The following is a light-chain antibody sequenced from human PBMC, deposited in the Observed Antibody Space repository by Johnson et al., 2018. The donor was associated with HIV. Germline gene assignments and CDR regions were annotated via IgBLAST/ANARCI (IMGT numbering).Light chain of an antibody. CDR1: SSIIGNNY. V-gene: IGLV1-51*01. Sequence: QSVLTQPPSVSAAPGQKVTIPCSGSSSIIGNNYASWYQQVPGTAPKLLIYDNHKRPSGIPDRFSGSKSGTSATLGITGLQTGDEADYYCGTWDNSLSAGVFGTGTKVTVL. CDR3: GTWDNSLSAGV. J-gene: IGLJ1*01. CDR2: DNH.